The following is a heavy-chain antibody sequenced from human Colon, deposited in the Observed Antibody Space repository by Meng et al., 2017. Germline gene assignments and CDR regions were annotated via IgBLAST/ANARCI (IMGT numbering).Heavy chain of an antibody. D-gene: IGHD6-19*01. Sequence: GQLQQWGAGLLKPSEPLSLPCAVYGGSFSGYYWSWIRQPPGKGLEWIGEINHSGSTNYNPSLKSRVTISVDTSENQFSLKLSSVTAADTAVYYCARERLSSGWYGGRWFDPWGQGTLVTVSS. CDR1: GGSFSGYY. CDR3: ARERLSSGWYGGRWFDP. J-gene: IGHJ5*02. CDR2: INHSGST. V-gene: IGHV4-34*01.